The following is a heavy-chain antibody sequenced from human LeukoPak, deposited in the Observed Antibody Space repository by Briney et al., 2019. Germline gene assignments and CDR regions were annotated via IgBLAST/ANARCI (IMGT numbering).Heavy chain of an antibody. CDR3: VKGGSGGYYDDLDY. Sequence: PGGSLRLSCSASGFTFSSYAMHWVRQAPGKGLEYVSGICSNGGSTDYTDSVKGRFTISRDNSKNTLYLQMSSLRAEDTAVYYCVKGGSGGYYDDLDYWGQGTLVTVSS. CDR1: GFTFSSYA. D-gene: IGHD1-26*01. V-gene: IGHV3-64D*09. J-gene: IGHJ4*02. CDR2: ICSNGGST.